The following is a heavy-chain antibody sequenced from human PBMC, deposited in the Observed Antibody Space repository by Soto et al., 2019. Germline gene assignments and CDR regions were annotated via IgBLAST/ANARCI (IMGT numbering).Heavy chain of an antibody. CDR1: GFTFSSYA. J-gene: IGHJ6*03. V-gene: IGHV3-23*01. CDR3: AKGHTAMDSLDYYYYYMDV. CDR2: ISGSGGST. D-gene: IGHD5-18*01. Sequence: PGGSLRLSCAASGFTFSSYAMSWVRQAPGKGLEWVSAISGSGGSTYYADSVKGRFTISRDNSKNTLYLQMNSLRAEDTAVYYCAKGHTAMDSLDYYYYYMDVWGKGTTVTVSS.